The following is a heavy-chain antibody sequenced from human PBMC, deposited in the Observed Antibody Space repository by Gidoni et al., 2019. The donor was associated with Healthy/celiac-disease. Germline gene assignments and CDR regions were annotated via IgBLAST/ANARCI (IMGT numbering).Heavy chain of an antibody. CDR1: GCSISSGGYY. V-gene: IGHV4-31*03. D-gene: IGHD4-17*01. CDR3: ARGDYGGKNHAFDI. CDR2: IYYSGST. J-gene: IGHJ3*02. Sequence: QVQLQESGPGLVKPSQTLSLTCTVSGCSISSGGYYWSWIRQHPGKGLEWIGYIYYSGSTYYNPSLKSRVTISVDTSKNQFSLKLSSVTAADTAVYYCARGDYGGKNHAFDIWGQGTMVTVSS.